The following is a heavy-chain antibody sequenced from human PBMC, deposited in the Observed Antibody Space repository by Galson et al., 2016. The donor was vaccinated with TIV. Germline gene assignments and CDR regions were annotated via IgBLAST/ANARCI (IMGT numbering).Heavy chain of an antibody. CDR2: ISGVNAGT. Sequence: SLRLSCAASGFIFSNSAMYWVRQAPGKGLEWVSSISGVNAGTYYADSVKGRFIISRDNSKNMLFLQMNNVRREDTAVYLCAKPISPSGESFGFDNWGQGTLVTVFS. D-gene: IGHD3-3*01. J-gene: IGHJ4*02. V-gene: IGHV3-23*01. CDR3: AKPISPSGESFGFDN. CDR1: GFIFSNSA.